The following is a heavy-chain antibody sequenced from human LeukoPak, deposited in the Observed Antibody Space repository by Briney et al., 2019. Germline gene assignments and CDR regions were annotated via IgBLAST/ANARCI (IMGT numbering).Heavy chain of an antibody. J-gene: IGHJ4*02. CDR1: GYNFATKW. Sequence: GESLKISCKGSGYNFATKWIGWVRQMPGKGLEWMGIIYPGESDTRYSPSFQGQVTISADKSINTAYLQWSSLKASDTAIYYCVRHVPVSYPSGFDYWGQGTLVTVSS. CDR2: IYPGESDT. CDR3: VRHVPVSYPSGFDY. D-gene: IGHD3-10*01. V-gene: IGHV5-51*01.